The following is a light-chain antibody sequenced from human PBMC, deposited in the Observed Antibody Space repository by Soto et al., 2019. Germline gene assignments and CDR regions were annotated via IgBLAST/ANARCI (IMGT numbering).Light chain of an antibody. J-gene: IGKJ2*01. CDR3: QQYGSSAYT. Sequence: IVLSQSPGTLSLSPGEKATLSCRASQSVSGSFLALYQHKPGHAPRLLIYAASRRATGIPDRFSGSGSGTDFTLTISRLEPEDFAVYYCQQYGSSAYTFGQGTKLEIK. CDR1: QSVSGSF. CDR2: AAS. V-gene: IGKV3-20*01.